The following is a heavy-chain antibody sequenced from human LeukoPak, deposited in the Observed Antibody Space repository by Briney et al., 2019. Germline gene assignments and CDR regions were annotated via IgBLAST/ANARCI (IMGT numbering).Heavy chain of an antibody. CDR3: AKGQGGLNWFDP. V-gene: IGHV3-23*01. Sequence: GGSLRLSCAASGFTFSRHAMSWVRQAPGKGLEWVSGISGSGGSTYYADSVKGRFTVSRDNSKNTLYLQMNSLRAEDTAVYYCAKGQGGLNWFDPWGQGTLVTVSS. J-gene: IGHJ5*02. D-gene: IGHD3-16*01. CDR1: GFTFSRHA. CDR2: ISGSGGST.